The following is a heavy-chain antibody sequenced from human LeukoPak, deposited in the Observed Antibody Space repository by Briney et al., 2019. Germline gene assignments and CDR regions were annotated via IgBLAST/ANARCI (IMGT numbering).Heavy chain of an antibody. V-gene: IGHV3-21*01. CDR3: ARDTHSRYGGNENDY. D-gene: IGHD4-23*01. CDR2: ISSGSSYI. CDR1: GFTFSSYS. Sequence: GGSLRLSCAASGFTFSSYSMNWVRQAPGKGLEWVSSISSGSSYINYADSVKGRFTISRDNAKNSLYLQMNSLRAEDTAVYYCARDTHSRYGGNENDYWGQGTLVTVSS. J-gene: IGHJ4*02.